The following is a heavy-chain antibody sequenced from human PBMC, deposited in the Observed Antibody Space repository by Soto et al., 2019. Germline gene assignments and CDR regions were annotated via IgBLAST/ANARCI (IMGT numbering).Heavy chain of an antibody. Sequence: EVQLVESGGDLVQPGGSLRLSCAASGFTFSSYWMNWVRQAPGKGLVWVSRINSDGSSTSYADSVKGRFTISRENAKNTLYLQMNSLRAEDTAVYYCARGGVRRARCCVDYYYMDVWGKGTTVTVSS. CDR2: INSDGSST. J-gene: IGHJ6*03. D-gene: IGHD3-10*01. V-gene: IGHV3-74*01. CDR1: GFTFSSYW. CDR3: ARGGVRRARCCVDYYYMDV.